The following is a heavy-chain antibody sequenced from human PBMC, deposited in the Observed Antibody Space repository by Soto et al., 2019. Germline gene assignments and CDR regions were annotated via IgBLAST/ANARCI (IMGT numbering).Heavy chain of an antibody. CDR3: ARHKSGGVVDP. Sequence: QLQLQESGPGLVRPSETLSLTCTVSGGSISSSSYYWGWIRQPPGKGLEWIGSIYYSGSTYYNPSLKSRVTISVDTSKNQFSLKLSSVTAADTAVYYCARHKSGGVVDPWGQGTLVTVSS. D-gene: IGHD2-8*02. J-gene: IGHJ5*02. CDR2: IYYSGST. CDR1: GGSISSSSYY. V-gene: IGHV4-39*01.